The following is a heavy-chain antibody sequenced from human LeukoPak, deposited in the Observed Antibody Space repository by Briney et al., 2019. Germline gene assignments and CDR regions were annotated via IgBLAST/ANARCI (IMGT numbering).Heavy chain of an antibody. V-gene: IGHV4-59*12. CDR2: VYYIGST. CDR1: GGSINSYY. D-gene: IGHD6-19*01. Sequence: SETLSLTCTVSGGSINSYYWSWIRQPPGTGLEWGGYVYYIGSTNYNSSLKGRVTLSVGTSNQQFSLEPSSVPAADTAVYYCVRVGGGSGWYPHYVDKWGQGTLVTVSS. CDR3: VRVGGGSGWYPHYVDK. J-gene: IGHJ4*02.